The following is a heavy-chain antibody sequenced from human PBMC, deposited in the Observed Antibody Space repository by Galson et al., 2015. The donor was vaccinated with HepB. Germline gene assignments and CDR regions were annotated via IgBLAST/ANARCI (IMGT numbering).Heavy chain of an antibody. CDR2: ITPKTDGGTT. V-gene: IGHV3-15*01. Sequence: SLRLSCAAPGFTFTNAWMSWVRQAPGKGLQWIGRITPKTDGGTTDYAAPVKGRFSISRDDSKHTLYLQMNSLKTEDTAVYYCTTEDFYVSSNHYPLYGFDYWGQGTLVTVSS. J-gene: IGHJ4*02. CDR1: GFTFTNAW. D-gene: IGHD3-22*01. CDR3: TTEDFYVSSNHYPLYGFDY.